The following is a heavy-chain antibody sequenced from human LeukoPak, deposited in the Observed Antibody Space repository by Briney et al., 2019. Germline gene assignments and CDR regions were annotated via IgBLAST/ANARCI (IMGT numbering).Heavy chain of an antibody. D-gene: IGHD2-2*01. CDR2: ISGSGGST. CDR1: GFTFSSYA. V-gene: IGHV3-23*01. Sequence: GGSLRLSCAASGFTFSSYAMSWVRQAPGKGLEWVSAISGSGGSTYYADSVKGRFTISRDNSKNTLYLQMNSLRAEDTAVYYRAKALRYQLLLYYFDYWGQGTLVTVSS. CDR3: AKALRYQLLLYYFDY. J-gene: IGHJ4*02.